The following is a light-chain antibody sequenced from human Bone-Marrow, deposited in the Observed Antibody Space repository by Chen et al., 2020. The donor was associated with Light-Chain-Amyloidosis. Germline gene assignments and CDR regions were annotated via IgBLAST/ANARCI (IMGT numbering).Light chain of an antibody. V-gene: IGLV3-21*04. CDR3: QMWDANTDRWV. Sequence: SYVLTQPPSVSVALGKTAKITCEETNIGSRSVHWYQQRPGQAPVLLIYSDSERPSGSPERVSGSNSGNTATLTISRVEAEDEADYYCQMWDANTDRWVFGGGTKLTVL. CDR1: NIGSRS. CDR2: SDS. J-gene: IGLJ3*02.